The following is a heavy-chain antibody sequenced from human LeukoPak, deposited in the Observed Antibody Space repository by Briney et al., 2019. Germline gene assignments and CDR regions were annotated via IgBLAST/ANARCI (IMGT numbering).Heavy chain of an antibody. CDR3: ARVAGYFYDSSGYPKPSSLIDF. CDR1: GGSISSSSYY. V-gene: IGHV4-39*01. CDR2: IYYSGST. J-gene: IGHJ4*02. D-gene: IGHD3-22*01. Sequence: PSETLSLTCTVSGGSISSSSYYWGWIRQPPGKGLEWIGSIYYSGSTYYNPSLKSRVTISVDTSKNQFSLKLSSVTAADTAVYYCARVAGYFYDSSGYPKPSSLIDFWGQGTLVTVSS.